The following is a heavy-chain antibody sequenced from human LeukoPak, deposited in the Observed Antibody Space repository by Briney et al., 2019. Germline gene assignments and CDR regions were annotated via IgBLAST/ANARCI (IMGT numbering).Heavy chain of an antibody. Sequence: PGGSLRLSCAASGFTFNSYAMTWVRQAPGRGLEWVSFISSTSIYIYYADSVKGRFTISRDNAGNSLYLRMHSLSPEDTAIYYCARGVADYWGQGTLVTVSS. CDR3: ARGVADY. CDR2: ISSTSIYI. CDR1: GFTFNSYA. V-gene: IGHV3-21*01. J-gene: IGHJ4*02.